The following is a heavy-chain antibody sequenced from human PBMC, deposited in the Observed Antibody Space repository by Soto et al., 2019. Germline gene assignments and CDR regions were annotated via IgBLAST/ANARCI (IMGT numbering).Heavy chain of an antibody. CDR3: ARARGIAARPGYYYGMDV. D-gene: IGHD6-6*01. Sequence: SETLSLSCAVYGGSFSGYYWSWIRQPPGKGLEWIGEINHSGSTNYNPSLKSRVTISVDTSKNQFSLKLSSVTAADTAVYYCARARGIAARPGYYYGMDVWGQGTTVTVSS. V-gene: IGHV4-34*01. CDR2: INHSGST. CDR1: GGSFSGYY. J-gene: IGHJ6*02.